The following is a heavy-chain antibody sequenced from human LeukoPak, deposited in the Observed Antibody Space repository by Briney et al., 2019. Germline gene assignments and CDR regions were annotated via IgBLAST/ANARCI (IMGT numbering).Heavy chain of an antibody. D-gene: IGHD3-22*01. Sequence: SETLSLTCTVSGGSISSYYWGWIRQPPGKGLEWIGYIYYSGSTNYNPSLKSRVTISVDTSKNQFSLKLSSVTAADTAVYYCAREDYYDSSGYYLDCWGQGTLVTVSS. CDR1: GGSISSYY. J-gene: IGHJ4*02. CDR3: AREDYYDSSGYYLDC. V-gene: IGHV4-59*08. CDR2: IYYSGST.